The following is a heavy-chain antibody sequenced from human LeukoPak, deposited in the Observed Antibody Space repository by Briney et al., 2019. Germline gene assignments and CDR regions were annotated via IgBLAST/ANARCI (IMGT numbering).Heavy chain of an antibody. CDR1: GYSFTSYW. J-gene: IGHJ6*02. V-gene: IGHV5-51*01. CDR2: IYPGDSDT. Sequence: GESPKISCKGSGYSFTSYWIGWVRQMPGKGLEWMGIIYPGDSDTRYSPSFQGQVTISADKSISTAYLQWSSLKASDTAMYYCARDSMVRGDTPDYYYYGMDVWGQGTTVTVSS. D-gene: IGHD3-10*01. CDR3: ARDSMVRGDTPDYYYYGMDV.